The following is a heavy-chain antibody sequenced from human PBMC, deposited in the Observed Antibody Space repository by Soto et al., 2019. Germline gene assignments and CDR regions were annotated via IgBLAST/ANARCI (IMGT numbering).Heavy chain of an antibody. CDR1: GFSFRDYF. CDR3: ARDDHTYGVY. V-gene: IGHV3-11*01. J-gene: IGHJ4*02. Sequence: LRLSCAASGFSFRDYFMSWIRQAPGKGLEWVSYIGPYGNTIYYADSVKGRFTTSRDDATSSLHLHMNSLRTEDTAVYYCARDDHTYGVYWGQGTPVTVSS. D-gene: IGHD2-21*01. CDR2: IGPYGNTI.